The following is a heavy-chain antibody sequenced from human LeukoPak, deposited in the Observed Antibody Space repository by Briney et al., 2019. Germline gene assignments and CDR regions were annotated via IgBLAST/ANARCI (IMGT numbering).Heavy chain of an antibody. D-gene: IGHD4-23*01. CDR2: MNPNSGNT. V-gene: IGHV1-8*01. CDR1: GYTFTSYD. J-gene: IGHJ4*02. Sequence: ASVKVSCKASGYTFTSYDINWVRQATGQGLEWMGWMNPNSGNTGYAQKFQGRATMTRNTSISTAYMELSSLRSEDTAVYYCAFSTVVTPPFDYWGQGTLVTVSS. CDR3: AFSTVVTPPFDY.